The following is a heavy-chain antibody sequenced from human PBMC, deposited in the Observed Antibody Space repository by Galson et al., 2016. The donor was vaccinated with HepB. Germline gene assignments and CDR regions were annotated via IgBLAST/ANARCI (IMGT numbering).Heavy chain of an antibody. CDR1: GFTFSSYE. J-gene: IGHJ4*02. Sequence: SLRLSCAASGFTFSSYEMNWVRQAPGKGLEWVAHISTTGRTMYYADSVKGRFTTSRDNAWNSLYLQMNGLRPEDTAVSFCARGDSTGWDYLDAWGQGNLVTVSS. D-gene: IGHD6-19*01. CDR3: ARGDSTGWDYLDA. CDR2: ISTTGRTM. V-gene: IGHV3-48*03.